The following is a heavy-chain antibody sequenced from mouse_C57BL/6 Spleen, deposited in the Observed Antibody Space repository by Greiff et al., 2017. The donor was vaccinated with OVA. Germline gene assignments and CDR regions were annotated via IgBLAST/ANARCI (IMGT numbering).Heavy chain of an antibody. CDR1: GYTFTSYW. CDR2: IHPNRGST. Sequence: QVQLKESGAELVKPGASVKLSCKASGYTFTSYWMHWVKQRPGQGLEWIGMIHPNRGSTNYNEKFKSKATLTVDKSSSTAYMQLSSLTSEDSAVYYCARKEYYGSEGYWGQGTTLTVAA. CDR3: ARKEYYGSEGY. D-gene: IGHD1-1*01. V-gene: IGHV1-64*01. J-gene: IGHJ2*01.